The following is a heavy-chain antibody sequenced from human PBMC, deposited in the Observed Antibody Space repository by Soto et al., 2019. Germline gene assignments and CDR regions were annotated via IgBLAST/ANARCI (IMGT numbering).Heavy chain of an antibody. CDR1: GFTFGPFW. Sequence: PGGSLRLSCAASGFTFGPFWMHWVRQAPGKGLEWIAYISSGSTTTYYADSVKGRFAISRDNANNSVFLQLTSLRDDDTAVYYCARCRGPQTVTTGFDPWGQGTLVTVSS. CDR3: ARCRGPQTVTTGFDP. V-gene: IGHV3-48*02. CDR2: ISSGSTTT. J-gene: IGHJ5*01. D-gene: IGHD4-4*01.